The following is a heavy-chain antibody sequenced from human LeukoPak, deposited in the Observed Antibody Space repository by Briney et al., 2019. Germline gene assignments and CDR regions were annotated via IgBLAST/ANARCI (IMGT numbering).Heavy chain of an antibody. CDR3: ARVRWRDYYYMDV. CDR2: IIPIFGTT. D-gene: IGHD2-15*01. Sequence: SVKVSCKASGGSFSSYAISWVRQAPGQGIEWVGGIIPIFGTTNYAQKFQGRVTITTDESTSTAYRELSSLRSEDTAVYCCARVRWRDYYYMDVWGKGTTVTVSS. CDR1: GGSFSSYA. J-gene: IGHJ6*03. V-gene: IGHV1-69*05.